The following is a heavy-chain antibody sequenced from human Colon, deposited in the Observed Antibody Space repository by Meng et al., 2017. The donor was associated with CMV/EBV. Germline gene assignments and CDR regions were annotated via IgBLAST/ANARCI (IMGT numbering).Heavy chain of an antibody. Sequence: GESLKISCAASGFTFRSYDMHWVRQAPGKGLEWVAFIRYDGNNKYYADSVKGRFTISRDNSKNTPYLQMNSLRVEDTAVYYCAKDWSPYCGGNCYFDYWGQGTLVTVSS. J-gene: IGHJ4*02. CDR2: IRYDGNNK. V-gene: IGHV3-30*02. CDR3: AKDWSPYCGGNCYFDY. CDR1: GFTFRSYD. D-gene: IGHD2-21*01.